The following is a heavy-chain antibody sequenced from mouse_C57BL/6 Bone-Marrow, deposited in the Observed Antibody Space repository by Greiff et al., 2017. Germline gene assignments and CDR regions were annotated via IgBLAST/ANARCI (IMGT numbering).Heavy chain of an antibody. V-gene: IGHV1-5*01. CDR3: TRKIYYYGRRYFDV. D-gene: IGHD1-1*01. CDR2: IYPGNSDT. Sequence: VQLQQSGTVLARPGASVKMSCKTSGYTFTSYWMHWVKQRPGQGLEWIGAIYPGNSDTSYNQKFKGKAKLTAVTSASTAYMELSSLTNEDSAVYYCTRKIYYYGRRYFDVWGTGTTVTVSS. CDR1: GYTFTSYW. J-gene: IGHJ1*03.